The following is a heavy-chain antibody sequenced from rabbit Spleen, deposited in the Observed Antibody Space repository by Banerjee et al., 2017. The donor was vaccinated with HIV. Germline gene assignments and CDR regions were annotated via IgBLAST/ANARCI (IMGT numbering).Heavy chain of an antibody. CDR2: IEGGSSAFS. CDR1: GVSFSDKDV. V-gene: IGHV1S45*01. Sequence: EQLEESGGGLVKPEGSLTLTCKASGVSFSDKDVMCWVRQAPGKGLEWIACIEGGSSAFSYFASWAKGRFTISKTSSTTVTLQMTSLTAADTATYFCARDSGSSFSSYGMDLWGQGTLVTVS. J-gene: IGHJ6*01. D-gene: IGHD8-1*01. CDR3: ARDSGSSFSSYGMDL.